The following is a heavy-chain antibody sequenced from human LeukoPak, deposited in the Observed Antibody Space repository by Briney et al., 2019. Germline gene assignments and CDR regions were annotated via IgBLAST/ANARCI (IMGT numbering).Heavy chain of an antibody. Sequence: PGGSLRLSCAASGFTFSSYWMSWVRQAPGKGLEWVANIKQDGSEKYYVDSVKGRFTISRDNAKNSLYLQMNSLRAEDTAVYYCARDRGASEYYYYYMDVWGKGTTVTVSS. CDR1: GFTFSSYW. J-gene: IGHJ6*03. CDR3: ARDRGASEYYYYYMDV. V-gene: IGHV3-7*03. CDR2: IKQDGSEK.